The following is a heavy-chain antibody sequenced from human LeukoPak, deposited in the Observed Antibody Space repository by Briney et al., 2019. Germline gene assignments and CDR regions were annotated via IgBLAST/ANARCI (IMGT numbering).Heavy chain of an antibody. J-gene: IGHJ5*02. CDR2: IRDKGYGHAT. D-gene: IGHD2-8*01. V-gene: IGHV3-73*01. CDR3: TTPNEGNWFDP. CDR1: GFTFSDSA. Sequence: GGPLRLSCAASGFTFSDSAIHWVRQASGKGLEWVGRIRDKGYGHATAYAASVKGRSTLSRDDSRNTAYLQMDSLKTEDTALYYCTTPNEGNWFDPWGQGTLVTVSS.